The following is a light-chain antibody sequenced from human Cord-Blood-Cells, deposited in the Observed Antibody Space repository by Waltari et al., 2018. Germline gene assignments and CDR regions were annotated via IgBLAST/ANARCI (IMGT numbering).Light chain of an antibody. J-gene: IGKJ2*01. CDR3: QQYYSTPYT. V-gene: IGKV4-1*01. CDR2: WAS. CDR1: QSVLYSSNNKNY. Sequence: DIVMTQSPDSLAVSLCARATINCKSSQSVLYSSNNKNYLAWYKQKPGQTPKLLIYWASTRESGVPDRFSGSGSGTDFTLTISSLQAEDVAVYYCQQYYSTPYTFGQGTKLEIK.